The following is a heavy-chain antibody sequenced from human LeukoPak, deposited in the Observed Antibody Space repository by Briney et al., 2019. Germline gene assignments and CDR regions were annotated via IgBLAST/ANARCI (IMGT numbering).Heavy chain of an antibody. J-gene: IGHJ4*02. CDR3: ARGRVGATDPPHY. V-gene: IGHV4-59*01. CDR2: IYYSGST. D-gene: IGHD1-26*01. Sequence: SETLSLTCAVYGGSFSGYYWSWIRQPPGKGLEWIGYIYYSGSTNYNPSLKSRVTISVDTSKNQFSLKLSSVTAADTAVYYCARGRVGATDPPHYWGQGTLVTVSS. CDR1: GGSFSGYY.